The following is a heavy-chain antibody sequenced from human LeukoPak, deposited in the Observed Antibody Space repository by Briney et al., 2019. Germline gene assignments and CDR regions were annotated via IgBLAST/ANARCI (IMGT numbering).Heavy chain of an antibody. CDR3: ARGRAVRGVILGSWFDP. V-gene: IGHV4-34*01. Sequence: PSETLSLTCAVYGGSFSGYYWSWIRQPPGKGLEWIGKINHSGSTNYNPSLKSRVTISVDTSKNQFSLKLSSVTAADTAVYYCARGRAVRGVILGSWFDPWGQGALVTVSS. CDR1: GGSFSGYY. CDR2: INHSGST. D-gene: IGHD3-10*01. J-gene: IGHJ5*02.